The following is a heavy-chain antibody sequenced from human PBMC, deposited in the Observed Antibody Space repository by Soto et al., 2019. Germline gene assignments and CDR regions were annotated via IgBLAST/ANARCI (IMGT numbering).Heavy chain of an antibody. V-gene: IGHV4-39*01. J-gene: IGHJ5*02. CDR3: ARQRRGGYWFAP. CDR1: GGSISSSSYY. CDR2: IYYSGST. Sequence: LSLTCTVSGGSISSSSYYWGWIRQPPGKGLEWIGSIYYSGSTYYNPSLKSRVTISGNTSKNQFSLNLTSVTAADTALYYCARQRRGGYWFAPWGQGTPVTVSS.